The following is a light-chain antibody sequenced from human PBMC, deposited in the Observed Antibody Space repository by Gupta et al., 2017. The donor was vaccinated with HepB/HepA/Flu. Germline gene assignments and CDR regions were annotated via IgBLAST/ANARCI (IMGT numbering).Light chain of an antibody. V-gene: IGKV3-11*01. J-gene: IGKJ2*02. CDR1: QNVNNY. CDR2: DAS. Sequence: EIVLTQSPATLSLSPGERATLSCRASQNVNNYLGWYQQKPGQVPSLLIYDASKRATGVPARLSGSGSGTDFTLTISSLEPEDFAVYDCHKRQSGPGTFGQGTKLEI. CDR3: HKRQSGPGT.